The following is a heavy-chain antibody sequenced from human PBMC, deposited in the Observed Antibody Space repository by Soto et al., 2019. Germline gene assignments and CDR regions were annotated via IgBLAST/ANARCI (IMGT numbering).Heavy chain of an antibody. CDR1: GFTFGTAW. CDR3: ATDLPTAAGGETHS. J-gene: IGHJ4*02. CDR2: IKSKGEGETT. D-gene: IGHD2-21*01. V-gene: IGHV3-15*01. Sequence: PGGSLRLSCAASGFTFGTAWMIWVRQAPGKGLEWVGHIKSKGEGETTNYAAPVKGRFSISRDDSTNTQSLQMNNLKSDDTAVYYCATDLPTAAGGETHSWGQGTLAPVSS.